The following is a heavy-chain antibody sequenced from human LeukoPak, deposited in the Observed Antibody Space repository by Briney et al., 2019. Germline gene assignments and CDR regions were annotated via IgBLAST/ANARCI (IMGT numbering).Heavy chain of an antibody. CDR3: ARGVYIAAAQYAY. V-gene: IGHV4-59*01. J-gene: IGHJ4*02. D-gene: IGHD6-13*01. CDR1: GGSISSYY. Sequence: PSETLSLTCTVAGGSISSYYWSWIRQPPGKGLEWIGYIYYSGTTNYNPSLKSRVTISVDTSKNQFSLKLSSVTAADTAVYYCARGVYIAAAQYAYWGQGTLVTVSS. CDR2: IYYSGTT.